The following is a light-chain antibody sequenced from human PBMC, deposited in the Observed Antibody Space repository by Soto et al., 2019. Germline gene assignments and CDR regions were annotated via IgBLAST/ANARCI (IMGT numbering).Light chain of an antibody. Sequence: AIQMTQSPSSLSASVGDRVTITCRASQDIRKDLAWYQQKPGKAPQILIYGASTLQTGVASRFSGSGSATDFTLTISSLQPEDSATYYCQQYYSYSITFGQGTRLEIK. J-gene: IGKJ5*01. CDR1: QDIRKD. CDR2: GAS. CDR3: QQYYSYSIT. V-gene: IGKV1-6*01.